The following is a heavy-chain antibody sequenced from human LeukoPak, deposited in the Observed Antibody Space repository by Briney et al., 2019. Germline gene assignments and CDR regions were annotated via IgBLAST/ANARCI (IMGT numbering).Heavy chain of an antibody. V-gene: IGHV1-46*01. Sequence: GASVKVSCKASGYTFTGYYMHWVRQAPGQGLEWMGIINPSGGSTSYAQKFQGRVTMTRDMSTSTVYMELSSLRSEDTAVYYCARAATGYSSGWFFDYWGQGTLVTVSS. D-gene: IGHD6-19*01. CDR2: INPSGGST. CDR1: GYTFTGYY. CDR3: ARAATGYSSGWFFDY. J-gene: IGHJ4*02.